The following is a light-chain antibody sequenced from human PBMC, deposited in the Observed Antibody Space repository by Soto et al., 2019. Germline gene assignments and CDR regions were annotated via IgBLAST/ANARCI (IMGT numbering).Light chain of an antibody. CDR2: VNGDGTH. J-gene: IGLJ3*02. Sequence: QSVLTQSPSASASLGASVKLTCTLSSGHSAYSIAWHQHQPDKGPRCLMRVNGDGTHNKGDGIPDRFSSSGSGAERSLIISGLQSEDEADYYCAAWDDSLNGWVFGGGTKLTVL. V-gene: IGLV4-69*01. CDR1: SGHSAYS. CDR3: AAWDDSLNGWV.